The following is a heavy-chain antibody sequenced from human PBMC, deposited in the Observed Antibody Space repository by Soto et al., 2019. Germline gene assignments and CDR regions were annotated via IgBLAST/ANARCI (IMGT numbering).Heavy chain of an antibody. CDR3: ARDLESWDIVLVPATYYYGMDV. CDR1: GFTFSSYA. V-gene: IGHV3-30-3*01. J-gene: IGHJ6*02. CDR2: ISYDGSNK. Sequence: GGSLRLSCAASGFTFSSYAMHWVRQAPGKGLEWVAVISYDGSNKYYADSVKGRFTISRDNSKNTLYLQMNSLRAEDTAVYYCARDLESWDIVLVPATYYYGMDVWGQGATVTVSS. D-gene: IGHD2-2*01.